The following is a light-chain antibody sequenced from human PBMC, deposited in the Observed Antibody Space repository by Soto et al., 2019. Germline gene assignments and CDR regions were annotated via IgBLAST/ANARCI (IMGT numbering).Light chain of an antibody. V-gene: IGKV3-15*01. CDR3: QQYNYWPQT. J-gene: IGKJ5*01. Sequence: IVITRWRSTLSVSPWXXATXSFTASQSITRDLAWYQHKRGQAPRLLIHGASNRAAGIPARFSGSGSGTEFTLTISSLQSEDFAVYYCQQYNYWPQTFGQGTRLEIK. CDR2: GAS. CDR1: QSITRD.